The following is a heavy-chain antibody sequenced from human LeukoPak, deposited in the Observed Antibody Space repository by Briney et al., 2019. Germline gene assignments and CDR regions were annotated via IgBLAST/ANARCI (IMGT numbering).Heavy chain of an antibody. CDR1: GDSVSSNGVA. Sequence: SETLSLTCAISGDSVSSNGVAWNWIRQSPSRGLEWLGRTYYGSKWSNDYALSVKSRITINPDTSKNQFSLHLNSVTPGDTAVYYCTRGRNSAFDYWGQGTLVTVSS. D-gene: IGHD1-14*01. CDR2: TYYGSKWSN. V-gene: IGHV6-1*01. CDR3: TRGRNSAFDY. J-gene: IGHJ4*02.